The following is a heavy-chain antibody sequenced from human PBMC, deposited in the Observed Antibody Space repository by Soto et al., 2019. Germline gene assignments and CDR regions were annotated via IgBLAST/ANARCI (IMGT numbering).Heavy chain of an antibody. D-gene: IGHD2-15*01. CDR1: GYTFTGYY. J-gene: IGHJ4*02. CDR3: ARDGCSGGSCYDY. Sequence: ASVKVSCKASGYTFTGYYMHWVRQAPGQGLEWMGWINPNSGGTNYAQKFQGWVTMTRDTSISTAYMELSRLRYDDPAVYYCARDGCSGGSCYDYWGQGTLVTVSS. CDR2: INPNSGGT. V-gene: IGHV1-2*04.